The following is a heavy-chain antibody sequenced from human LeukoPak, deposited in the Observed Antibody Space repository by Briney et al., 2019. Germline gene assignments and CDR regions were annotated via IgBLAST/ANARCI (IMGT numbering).Heavy chain of an antibody. J-gene: IGHJ4*02. CDR2: ISSSSSTI. CDR3: AKARSQITVITGVDY. Sequence: GSLRLSCAASGFTFSSYSMNWVRQAPGKGLEWVSYISSSSSTIYYADSVKGRFTISRDNSKNTLYLLMNSLRAEDTAVYYCAKARSQITVITGVDYWGQGTLVTVSS. V-gene: IGHV3-48*01. CDR1: GFTFSSYS. D-gene: IGHD3-22*01.